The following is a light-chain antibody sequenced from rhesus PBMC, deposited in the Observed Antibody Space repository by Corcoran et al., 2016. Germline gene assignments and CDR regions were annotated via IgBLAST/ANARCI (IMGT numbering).Light chain of an antibody. CDR2: GAS. CDR3: YQHSSGYS. Sequence: QVILTQSPATLSLSPGERATLSCRASQSVSSYLAWYHPKPGQAPRPLIYGASNRATGIPDRFSGSGSGTDFTLTISSLEPEDVGVYHCYQHSSGYSFGQGTKVEIK. CDR1: QSVSSY. J-gene: IGKJ2*01. V-gene: IGKV3-10*01.